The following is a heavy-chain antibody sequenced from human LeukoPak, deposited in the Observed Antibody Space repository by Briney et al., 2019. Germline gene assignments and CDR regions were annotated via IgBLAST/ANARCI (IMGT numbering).Heavy chain of an antibody. V-gene: IGHV4-59*01. CDR3: ARYCTSASCYTDAFDI. J-gene: IGHJ3*02. CDR2: IYYSGST. Sequence: PSETLSLTCTVSGDSISTYYWSWIRQPPGKGLEWLGYIYYSGSTKYNPSLKSRVTISVDTSKNQFSLKLGSVTAADTAVYYCARYCTSASCYTDAFDIWGQGTMVTVSS. CDR1: GDSISTYY. D-gene: IGHD2-2*02.